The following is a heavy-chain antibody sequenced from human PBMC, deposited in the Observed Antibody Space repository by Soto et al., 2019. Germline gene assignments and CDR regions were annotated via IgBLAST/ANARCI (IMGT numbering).Heavy chain of an antibody. CDR1: GGSVSSDSYY. J-gene: IGHJ6*02. CDR3: ARSPGRLEYCINNSWYRAGGMDV. D-gene: IGHD2-2*01. V-gene: IGHV4-61*01. Sequence: QVQLQESGPGLVKPSETLSLTCTVSGGSVSSDSYYWSWIRQPPGKGLEWIGYISYSGSTNYNPSLKSRVTLSVDTSKNQFSLKLSSVTAADTAVYYCARSPGRLEYCINNSWYRAGGMDVWGQGTTVTVSS. CDR2: ISYSGST.